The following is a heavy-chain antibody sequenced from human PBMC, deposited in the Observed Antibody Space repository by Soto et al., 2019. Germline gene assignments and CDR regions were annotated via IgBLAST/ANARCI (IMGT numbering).Heavy chain of an antibody. CDR2: IYYSGST. Sequence: SETLSLTCTVSGGSISSGDYYWSWIRQPPGKGLEWIGYIYYSGSTYYNPSLKSRVTISVDTSKNQFSLKLSSVTAADTAVYYCAREITGTTWFDPRGQGTLVTVSS. D-gene: IGHD1-20*01. CDR3: AREITGTTWFDP. V-gene: IGHV4-30-4*01. CDR1: GGSISSGDYY. J-gene: IGHJ5*02.